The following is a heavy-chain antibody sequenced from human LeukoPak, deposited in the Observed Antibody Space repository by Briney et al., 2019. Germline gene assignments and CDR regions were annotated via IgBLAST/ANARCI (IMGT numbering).Heavy chain of an antibody. CDR3: ARRRDTPNWFDP. D-gene: IGHD3-10*01. J-gene: IGHJ5*02. CDR2: IYTSGST. V-gene: IGHV4-4*09. Sequence: DPSETLSLTCTVSGGSISSYYWSWIRQPPGKGLEWIGYIYTSGSTNYNPSLKSRVTISVDTSKNQFSLKLSSVTAADTAVYYCARRRDTPNWFDPWGQGTLVTVSS. CDR1: GGSISSYY.